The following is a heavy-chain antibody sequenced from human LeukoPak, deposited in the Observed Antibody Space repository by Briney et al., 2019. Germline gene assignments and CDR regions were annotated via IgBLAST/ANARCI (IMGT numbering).Heavy chain of an antibody. J-gene: IGHJ4*02. V-gene: IGHV3-30*18. CDR3: EKRPSDYGDYVSYFDY. D-gene: IGHD4-17*01. CDR1: GFSFISYG. Sequence: GGSLRLSCAASGFSFISYGMPWVRQAPGKGLDWVGVISDDGRSKDYADSVKGRFTISRDNSKDTLYLQMNSLRDEDTAVYYCEKRPSDYGDYVSYFDYWGQGTLVTVSS. CDR2: ISDDGRSK.